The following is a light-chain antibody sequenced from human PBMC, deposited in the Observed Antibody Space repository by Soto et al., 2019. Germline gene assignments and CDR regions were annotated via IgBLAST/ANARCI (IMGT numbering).Light chain of an antibody. CDR2: AAS. CDR1: QGISSN. CDR3: QQFNSFPIT. V-gene: IGKV1-9*01. Sequence: IQLTQSLSFLSASVGDRVTITCRASQGISSNLAWYQQKPGKAPKVLIYAASTLQSGVPARFSGRGSGTDFTLTISTLQPEDFATYYCQQFNSFPITFGQGTRLEIK. J-gene: IGKJ5*01.